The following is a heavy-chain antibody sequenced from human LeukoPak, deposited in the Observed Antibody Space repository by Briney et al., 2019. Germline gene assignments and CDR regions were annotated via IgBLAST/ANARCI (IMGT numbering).Heavy chain of an antibody. J-gene: IGHJ4*02. CDR3: ARNSGNYYRAYFDY. V-gene: IGHV5-51*01. Sequence: XSCKXTGYSFTNYWIGWVRQVPGKGLEWMGVIYPGDSDTRYSPSFQGQVTISADKSISTAYLQWSSLKASDTAMYYCARNSGNYYRAYFDYWGQGTLVTVSS. D-gene: IGHD1-26*01. CDR1: GYSFTNYW. CDR2: IYPGDSDT.